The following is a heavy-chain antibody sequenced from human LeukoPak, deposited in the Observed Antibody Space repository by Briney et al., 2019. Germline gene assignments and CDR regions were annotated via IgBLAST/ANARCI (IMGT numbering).Heavy chain of an antibody. CDR1: GFTFSNYA. CDR2: IYGSDDKT. V-gene: IGHV3-23*01. J-gene: IGHJ4*02. Sequence: QSGGSLRLSCVASGFTFSNYAMSWVRQAPGKGLELVSGIYGSDDKTVYADSVKGRFTISRDNSKNTLYLQMNSLRAEDTAVYYCAKDLQQLDHWGQGTLVTVSS. CDR3: AKDLQQLDH. D-gene: IGHD6-13*01.